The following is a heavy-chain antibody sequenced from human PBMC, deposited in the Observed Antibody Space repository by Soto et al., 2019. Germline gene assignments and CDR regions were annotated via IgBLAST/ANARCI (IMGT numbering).Heavy chain of an antibody. CDR3: TRESPVLICYFDL. V-gene: IGHV3-30-3*01. CDR1: GFTLSDYP. CDR2: ISYDGSKK. J-gene: IGHJ2*01. Sequence: QVQLVESGGGVVQPGGSLRLSCAAPGFTLSDYPMNWVRKAPGKGLEWVALISYDGSKKYYADSVRGRFTISRDNSKNTQYLQMSSLTTEDTSVYYCTRESPVLICYFDLWGRGTLVTGSA.